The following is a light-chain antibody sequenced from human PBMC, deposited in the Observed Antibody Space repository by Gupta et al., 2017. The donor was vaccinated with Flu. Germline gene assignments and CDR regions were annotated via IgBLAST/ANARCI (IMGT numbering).Light chain of an antibody. CDR1: VLAKQY. J-gene: IGLJ2*01. V-gene: IGLV3-25*03. Sequence: GQTNTITGSGDVLAKQYGFWYQQMPAQSPVLMIYKDSERHSGIPERISGSSSGTTVTLTISGVQAEDEADYYCQSTDKSCTFVVFGGGTKLTVL. CDR2: KDS. CDR3: QSTDKSCTFVV.